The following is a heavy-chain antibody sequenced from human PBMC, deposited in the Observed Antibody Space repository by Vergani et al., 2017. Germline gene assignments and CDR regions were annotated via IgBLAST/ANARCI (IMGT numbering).Heavy chain of an antibody. CDR2: IDWDDDK. CDR1: GFSLSTSGMR. CDR3: ARSSNWGSTGFDY. J-gene: IGHJ4*02. V-gene: IGHV2-70*04. D-gene: IGHD7-27*01. Sequence: QVTLKESGPALVKPTQTLTLTCTFSGFSLSTSGMRVSWIRQPPGKALEWLARIDWDDDKFYSTSLKTRRTISKDTSKNQVVLTMTNMDPVDTATYYCARSSNWGSTGFDYWGQGTLVTVSP.